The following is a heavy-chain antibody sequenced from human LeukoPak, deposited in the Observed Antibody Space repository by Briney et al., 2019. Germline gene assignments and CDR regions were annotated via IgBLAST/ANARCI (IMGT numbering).Heavy chain of an antibody. CDR3: ARPITMVRGVILPWFDP. CDR2: IGSSGSTI. Sequence: GGSLRLSCAASGFTFSDYYMSWIRQAPGKGLEWVSYIGSSGSTIYYADSVKGRFTISRDNAKNSPYLQMNSLRAEDTAVYYCARPITMVRGVILPWFDPWGQGTLVTVSS. D-gene: IGHD3-10*01. V-gene: IGHV3-11*01. J-gene: IGHJ5*02. CDR1: GFTFSDYY.